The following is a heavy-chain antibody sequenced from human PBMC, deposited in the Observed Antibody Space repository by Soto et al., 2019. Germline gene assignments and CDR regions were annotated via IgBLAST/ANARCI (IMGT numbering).Heavy chain of an antibody. V-gene: IGHV4-59*01. CDR3: ARSVWELHAFDI. Sequence: TSATLSLTCTVSGVSMRNYYWNWIRQTPGKGPEWIGSISYSGRASYSPSLQSRVTISLDTSKIQFSLTLNSVTAADTAMYYCARSVWELHAFDIWGQGTMVTVSS. CDR1: GVSMRNYY. CDR2: ISYSGRA. D-gene: IGHD1-26*01. J-gene: IGHJ3*02.